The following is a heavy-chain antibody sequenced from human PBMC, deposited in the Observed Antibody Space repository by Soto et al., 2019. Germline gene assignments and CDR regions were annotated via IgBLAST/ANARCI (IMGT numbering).Heavy chain of an antibody. V-gene: IGHV4-61*01. D-gene: IGHD3-16*01. CDR1: GGSVSSGSYY. CDR3: ARVPGKREVWFDY. CDR2: INYSGST. Sequence: QVQLQESGPGLVKPSETLSLTCTVSGGSVSSGSYYWSWIRQPPGKGLEWIGYINYSGSTNYNPPVRRRVTIAGCTSKNQFSLKLSSVPAADTAVYYCARVPGKREVWFDYWGQGTLVTVSS. J-gene: IGHJ4*02.